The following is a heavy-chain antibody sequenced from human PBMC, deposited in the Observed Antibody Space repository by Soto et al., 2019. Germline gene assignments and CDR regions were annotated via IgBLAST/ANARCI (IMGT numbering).Heavy chain of an antibody. D-gene: IGHD4-17*01. Sequence: ASVKVSCKASGYTFTSYGFSWVRQAPGQGLEWMGWISAYKGNTNYAQKFQGRVTMTTDTSTSTAYMELRSLRSDDTAVYYCARGGPGDYNYCFDYWGQGTLVTVSS. J-gene: IGHJ4*02. CDR2: ISAYKGNT. CDR3: ARGGPGDYNYCFDY. V-gene: IGHV1-18*01. CDR1: GYTFTSYG.